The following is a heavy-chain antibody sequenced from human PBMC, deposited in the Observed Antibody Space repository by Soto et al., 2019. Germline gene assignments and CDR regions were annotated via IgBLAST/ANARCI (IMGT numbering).Heavy chain of an antibody. D-gene: IGHD5-12*01. CDR1: GGSISTYH. CDR3: ARGDGYNPFDY. CDR2: IHYSGST. J-gene: IGHJ4*02. V-gene: IGHV4-59*01. Sequence: QVQLQESGPGLVKPSETLSLTCSVSGGSISTYHWSWIRQPPGRGLEWIAYIHYSGSTNYNPSLKGRVTISLDTSKDQFSLRLSSVTAADTAVYFCARGDGYNPFDYWGQGTLVTVSS.